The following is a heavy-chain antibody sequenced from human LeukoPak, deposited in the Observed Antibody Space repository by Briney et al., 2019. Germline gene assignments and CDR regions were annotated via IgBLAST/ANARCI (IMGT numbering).Heavy chain of an antibody. V-gene: IGHV1-69*01. CDR1: GGTFSSYA. CDR2: IIPIFGSA. D-gene: IGHD3-10*01. CDR3: ARGSMVRGVMTAFDI. J-gene: IGHJ3*02. Sequence: SVKVSCKASGGTFSSYAISWVRQAPGQGLEWMGGIIPIFGSANYAQKFQGRVTITADESTSTAYMELSSLRSEDTAVYYCARGSMVRGVMTAFDIWGQGTMVTVSS.